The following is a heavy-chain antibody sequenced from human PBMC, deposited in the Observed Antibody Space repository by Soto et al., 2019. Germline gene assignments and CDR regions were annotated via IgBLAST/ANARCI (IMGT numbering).Heavy chain of an antibody. CDR3: ARKDKSGYFNWFDS. CDR2: IFPSDSDT. D-gene: IGHD3-22*01. Sequence: XESLKSSFRTSGYRFTSYWIGWVRQMPGKGLEWMGIIFPSDSDTRYSPSFQGQVTISADRSTSTVFLQWASLKASDTAVYFCARKDKSGYFNWFDSWGQGTLVTVSS. J-gene: IGHJ5*01. CDR1: GYRFTSYW. V-gene: IGHV5-51*01.